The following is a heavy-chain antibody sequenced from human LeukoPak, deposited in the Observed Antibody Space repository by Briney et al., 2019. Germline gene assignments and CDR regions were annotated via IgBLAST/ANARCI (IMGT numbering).Heavy chain of an antibody. J-gene: IGHJ5*02. CDR1: GFTFSSYS. CDR3: ARDSTGYGYEEWS. Sequence: PGRSLRLSCAASGFTFSSYSMNWVRQAPGKGLEWVSSISSSSSYIYYADSVKGRFTISRDNAKNSVYLQMNSLRAEDTAVYYCARDSTGYGYEEWSWGQGTLVTVSS. V-gene: IGHV3-21*01. CDR2: ISSSSSYI. D-gene: IGHD5-18*01.